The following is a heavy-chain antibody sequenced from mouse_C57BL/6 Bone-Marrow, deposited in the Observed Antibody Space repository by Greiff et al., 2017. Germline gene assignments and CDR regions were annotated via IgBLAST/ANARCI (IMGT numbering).Heavy chain of an antibody. CDR1: GYTFTRYG. CDR3: ASPYDYGGTWCAY. V-gene: IGHV1-81*01. J-gene: IGHJ3*01. CDR2: IYPRSGNT. D-gene: IGHD2-4*01. Sequence: QVQLQQSGAELARPGASVKLSCKASGYTFTRYGISWVKQRTVQGLEWIGEIYPRSGNTYYNEKFKGKATLTADKSSSTAYMELRSLTSEDSAVYFCASPYDYGGTWCAYWGQGTLVTVSA.